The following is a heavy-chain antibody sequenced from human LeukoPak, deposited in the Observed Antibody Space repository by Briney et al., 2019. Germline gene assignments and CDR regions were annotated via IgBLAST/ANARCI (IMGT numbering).Heavy chain of an antibody. Sequence: GGSLRHSCEASGFTFSSYSMNWVRQAPGKGLEWVSYISSLSGTINYADSVKGRFTISRDNAKNSLYLQMSSLRAEDTAIYYCARDQGGDTSYWGQGTLVTVSS. D-gene: IGHD2-2*01. J-gene: IGHJ4*02. CDR3: ARDQGGDTSY. V-gene: IGHV3-48*01. CDR1: GFTFSSYS. CDR2: ISSLSGTI.